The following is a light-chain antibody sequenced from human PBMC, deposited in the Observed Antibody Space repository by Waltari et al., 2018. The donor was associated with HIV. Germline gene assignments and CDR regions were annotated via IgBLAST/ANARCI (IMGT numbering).Light chain of an antibody. Sequence: QSVLTQPPSVSGAPGQRVTISCTGSSSNIGAGSDVHWYQQLPGTAPKLLIYDNNNRPSGVPDRFSGSKSGTSASLAITGLQADDEADYYCQSYDSGLRVFGGGTKLTVL. CDR2: DNN. CDR3: QSYDSGLRV. CDR1: SSNIGAGSD. J-gene: IGLJ3*02. V-gene: IGLV1-40*01.